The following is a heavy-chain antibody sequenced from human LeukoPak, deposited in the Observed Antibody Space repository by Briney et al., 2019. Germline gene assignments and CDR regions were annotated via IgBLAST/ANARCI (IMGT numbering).Heavy chain of an antibody. V-gene: IGHV1-24*01. CDR3: ATKYDSSGYYGGANWFDP. J-gene: IGHJ5*02. D-gene: IGHD3-22*01. CDR1: GYTLTELS. CDR2: FYPEDGET. Sequence: WASVKVSCTVSGYTLTELSMHWVRQAPGKGLEWMGGFYPEDGETIYAQKFQGRVTMTEDTSTDTAYMELSSLRSEDTAVYYCATKYDSSGYYGGANWFDPWGQGTLVTVSS.